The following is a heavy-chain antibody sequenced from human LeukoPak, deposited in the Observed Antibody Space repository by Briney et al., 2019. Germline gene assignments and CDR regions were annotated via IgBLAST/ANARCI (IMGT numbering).Heavy chain of an antibody. CDR1: GFTFSSYA. Sequence: PGGSLRLSCAASGFTFSSYAMHWVRQAPGKGLEWVAVISYDGSNKYYADSVKGRFTISRDNSKNTLYLQMNSLRSDDTAVYYCARDLTPPPATGTGGVFDYWGQGTLVTASS. D-gene: IGHD6-13*01. CDR2: ISYDGSNK. V-gene: IGHV3-30*04. CDR3: ARDLTPPPATGTGGVFDY. J-gene: IGHJ4*02.